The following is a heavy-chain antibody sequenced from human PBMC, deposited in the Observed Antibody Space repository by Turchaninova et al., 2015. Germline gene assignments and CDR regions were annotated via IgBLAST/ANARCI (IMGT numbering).Heavy chain of an antibody. Sequence: QMQVVPSGPEVKKPGTSVKVTCKACGFTFGISALQWFRTVRVQLLEWVGWSVGGNGKTDYAQKLQERVTITRDKSTSTAYMELRSLRSDDTAVYYCAVGVVATGGHWGQGTLVAVSS. CDR2: SVGGNGKT. D-gene: IGHD5-12*01. CDR3: AVGVVATGGH. CDR1: GFTFGISA. J-gene: IGHJ4*02. V-gene: IGHV1-58*01.